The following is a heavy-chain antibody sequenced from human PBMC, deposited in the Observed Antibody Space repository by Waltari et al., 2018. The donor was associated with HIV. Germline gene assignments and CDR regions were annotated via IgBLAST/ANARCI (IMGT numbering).Heavy chain of an antibody. V-gene: IGHV3-15*01. Sequence: VPLMQSWRGLVQRGGSLGLPCACSGSTFTPACLIWVGRAPGKGLEWVGRIKSGAEGGTTDYAAAVKGRFTISRDDSKHTLYLQMDSLKTEDTAVYYCTTLWYSYDSTDYWGQGTLVTVSS. D-gene: IGHD3-22*01. J-gene: IGHJ4*02. CDR2: IKSGAEGGTT. CDR1: GSTFTPAC. CDR3: TTLWYSYDSTDY.